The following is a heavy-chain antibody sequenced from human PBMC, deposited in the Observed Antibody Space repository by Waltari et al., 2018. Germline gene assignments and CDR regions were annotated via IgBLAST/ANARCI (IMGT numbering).Heavy chain of an antibody. CDR3: ARELAAGGATGY. J-gene: IGHJ4*02. Sequence: QLQLQESGPGLVKPSEPLSLTCTVSGGSVSTGTNYWGWIRQPPGKGLEWIGTIYYTGNAYYNPSLKSRTTMSVDTSRNQFSLKLTSVTAADTAVYYCARELAAGGATGYWGQGTLVTVSS. CDR1: GGSVSTGTNY. D-gene: IGHD1-26*01. V-gene: IGHV4-39*02. CDR2: IYYTGNA.